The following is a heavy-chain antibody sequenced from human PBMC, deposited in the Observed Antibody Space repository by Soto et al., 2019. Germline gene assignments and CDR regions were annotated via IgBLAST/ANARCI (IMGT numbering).Heavy chain of an antibody. CDR1: GYTFTTYY. CDR2: INPNGGST. Sequence: QVQLVQSGAEVKRPGASVKVSCKASGYTFTTYYMHWVRQAPGQGLEWLGIINPNGGSTTNAQKFQGRVTMTRDTSTSTVYLELSSLRSEDTAVYDCARAGYCSGGTCFHGNCDYWGQGTLVTVSA. D-gene: IGHD2-15*01. CDR3: ARAGYCSGGTCFHGNCDY. V-gene: IGHV1-46*01. J-gene: IGHJ4*02.